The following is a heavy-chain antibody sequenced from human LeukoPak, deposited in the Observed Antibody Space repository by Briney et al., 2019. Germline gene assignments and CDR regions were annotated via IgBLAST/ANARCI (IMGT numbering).Heavy chain of an antibody. Sequence: GGSLRLSCAASGFTLSNYGMHWVRQAPGKGLEWVTFIRYDGSNKYYADSVKGRLTISKDNSKNTLYLQMNSLRAEDTALYYCAKISDYDSSGPSDYWGQGTLVTVSS. CDR2: IRYDGSNK. CDR1: GFTLSNYG. J-gene: IGHJ4*02. CDR3: AKISDYDSSGPSDY. D-gene: IGHD3-22*01. V-gene: IGHV3-30*02.